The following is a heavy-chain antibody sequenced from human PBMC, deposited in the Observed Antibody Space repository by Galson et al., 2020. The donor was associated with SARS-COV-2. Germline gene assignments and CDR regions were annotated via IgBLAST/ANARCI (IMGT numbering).Heavy chain of an antibody. CDR3: ARGQLPISGFDF. Sequence: ASVKVSCKAAGYSFNSNGITWVRQAPGQGREWLGWASGYNGNINYAPKFQGRVTVTTDKFTNTVYMELRSLKSDDTAVYFCARGQLPISGFDFWGQGTLITVSS. CDR2: ASGYNGNI. D-gene: IGHD2-2*01. J-gene: IGHJ4*02. CDR1: GYSFNSNG. V-gene: IGHV1-18*01.